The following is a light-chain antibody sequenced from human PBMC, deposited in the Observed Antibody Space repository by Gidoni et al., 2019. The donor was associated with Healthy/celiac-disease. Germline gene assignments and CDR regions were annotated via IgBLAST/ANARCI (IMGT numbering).Light chain of an antibody. V-gene: IGKV3-15*01. CDR3: QQYNNLPRT. CDR1: QSVSSN. Sequence: EIVMTQSPATLSVSPGERATLSCRASQSVSSNLAWYQQKPGQAPRLLIYGASTRATGIPARFSGSGSGTEVTLTISSLQSEDFAVYYCQQYNNLPRTFXXXTKVEIK. CDR2: GAS. J-gene: IGKJ1*01.